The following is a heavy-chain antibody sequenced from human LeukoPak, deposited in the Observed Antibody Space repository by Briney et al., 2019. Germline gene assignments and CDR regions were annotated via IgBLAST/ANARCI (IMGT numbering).Heavy chain of an antibody. Sequence: ASVKVSCKASGYIFTGNFIHWVRQAPGQGPEWMGWITPETGATHYAEKFQGRVTLTRDTSITTAHMELTRLTSDDTAVYYCAREDRESGGMDVWGQGTAVSVSS. CDR3: AREDRESGGMDV. CDR2: ITPETGAT. CDR1: GYIFTGNF. V-gene: IGHV1-2*02. J-gene: IGHJ6*02.